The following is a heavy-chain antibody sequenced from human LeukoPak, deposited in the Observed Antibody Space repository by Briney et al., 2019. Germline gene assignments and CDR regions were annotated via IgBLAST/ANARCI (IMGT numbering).Heavy chain of an antibody. CDR3: ARRTVLLWFGRFDP. V-gene: IGHV4-34*01. CDR2: INHSGST. J-gene: IGHJ5*02. D-gene: IGHD3-10*01. Sequence: SETLSLTCSVSGGSISSYYWSWIRQPPGKGLEWIGEINHSGSTNYNPSLKSRVTISVDTSKNQFSLKLSSVTAADTAVYYCARRTVLLWFGRFDPWGQGTLVTVSS. CDR1: GGSISSYY.